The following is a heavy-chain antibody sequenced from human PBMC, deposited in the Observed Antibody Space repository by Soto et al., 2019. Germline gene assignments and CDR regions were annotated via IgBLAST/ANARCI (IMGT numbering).Heavy chain of an antibody. CDR2: INHSGST. CDR3: ARGDPLYYYGSGREYYYYYMDV. J-gene: IGHJ6*03. CDR1: GGSFSGYY. V-gene: IGHV4-34*01. D-gene: IGHD3-10*01. Sequence: SETLSLTCAVYGGSFSGYYWSWIRQPPGKGLEWIGEINHSGSTNYNPSLKSRVTISVDTSKNQFSLKLSSVTAADTAVYYCARGDPLYYYGSGREYYYYYMDVWGKGTTVTVSS.